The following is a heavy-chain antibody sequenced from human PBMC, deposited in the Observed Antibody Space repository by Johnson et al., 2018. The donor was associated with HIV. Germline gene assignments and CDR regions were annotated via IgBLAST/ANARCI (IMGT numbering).Heavy chain of an antibody. CDR2: ISYDGSNK. J-gene: IGHJ3*02. CDR1: GFTFSSYA. D-gene: IGHD2-2*01. CDR3: ARESLLPAMTAFDI. V-gene: IGHV3-30-3*01. Sequence: QVQLVESGGGVVQPGRSLRLSCAASGFTFSSYAMHWVRQAPGKGLEWVAVISYDGSNKYYADSVKGRFTISRDNSNNTLYLQMNGLRAEDTAMFYCARESLLPAMTAFDIWGQGTMVTVSS.